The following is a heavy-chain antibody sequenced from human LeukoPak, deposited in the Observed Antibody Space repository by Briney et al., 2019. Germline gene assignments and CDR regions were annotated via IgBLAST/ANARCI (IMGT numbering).Heavy chain of an antibody. CDR1: GYTFSSYG. D-gene: IGHD4-11*01. J-gene: IGHJ6*03. CDR2: ISGYNDNT. Sequence: ASVKVSCKASGYTFSSYGISWVRQAPGQGLEWMGWISGYNDNTKYYAQKLQGRVTMTTDTSTSTAYMELRSLRSDDTAVYYCARDASTTVTTFLIKYYYYYYMDVWGKGTTVTVSS. CDR3: ARDASTTVTTFLIKYYYYYYMDV. V-gene: IGHV1-18*01.